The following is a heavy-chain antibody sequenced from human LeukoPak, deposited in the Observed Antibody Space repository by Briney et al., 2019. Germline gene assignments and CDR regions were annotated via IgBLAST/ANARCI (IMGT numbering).Heavy chain of an antibody. CDR2: IYYSGYT. J-gene: IGHJ6*03. CDR1: GGSISSSSYY. CDR3: ARAGTPVYYYYMDV. V-gene: IGHV4-61*05. D-gene: IGHD1-7*01. Sequence: ASETLSLTCTVSGGSISSSSYYWGWIRQPPGKGLEWIGYIYYSGYTNYNPSLKSRVTISVDTSKSQFSLKLSSVTAADTAVYYCARAGTPVYYYYMDVWGTGTTVTVSS.